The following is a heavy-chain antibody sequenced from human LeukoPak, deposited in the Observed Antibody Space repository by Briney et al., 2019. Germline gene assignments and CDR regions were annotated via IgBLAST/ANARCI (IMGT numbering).Heavy chain of an antibody. V-gene: IGHV1-2*02. D-gene: IGHD2-2*01. CDR2: INPNSGGT. CDR3: ARLEPPLRGLGYCSSTSCQRAPNWFDP. CDR1: GYTFTGYY. J-gene: IGHJ5*02. Sequence: ASVKVSCKASGYTFTGYYMHWVRQAPGQGLEWMGWINPNSGGTNYAQKFQGRVTMTRDTPISTAYMELSRLRSDDTAVYYCARLEPPLRGLGYCSSTSCQRAPNWFDPWGQGTLVTVSS.